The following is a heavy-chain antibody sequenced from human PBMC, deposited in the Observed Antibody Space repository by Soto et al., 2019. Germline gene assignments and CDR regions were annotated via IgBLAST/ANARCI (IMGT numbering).Heavy chain of an antibody. CDR1: GGTFSSYA. J-gene: IGHJ6*02. D-gene: IGHD2-2*01. CDR3: ARDTPLRYCSSTSCAPGGMDV. Sequence: ASVKVSGKASGGTFSSYAISWVRQAPGQGLEWMGGIIPIFGTANYAQKFQGRVTITADESTSTAYMELSSLRSEDTAVYYCARDTPLRYCSSTSCAPGGMDVWGQGTTVTVSS. CDR2: IIPIFGTA. V-gene: IGHV1-69*13.